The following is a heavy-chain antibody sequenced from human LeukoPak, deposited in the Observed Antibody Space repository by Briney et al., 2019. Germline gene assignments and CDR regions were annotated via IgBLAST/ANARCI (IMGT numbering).Heavy chain of an antibody. V-gene: IGHV4-34*01. J-gene: IGHJ6*04. D-gene: IGHD2-2*01. CDR3: ARRVYQLPLNV. CDR2: INHSVST. Sequence: SETLSLTCAVYGGSFSGYYWSWIRQPPGRGLEWIGEINHSVSTNYNPSLKSRVTISVDTSKNQFSLKLSSVTAADTAVYYRARRVYQLPLNVWGKGTTVTVSS. CDR1: GGSFSGYY.